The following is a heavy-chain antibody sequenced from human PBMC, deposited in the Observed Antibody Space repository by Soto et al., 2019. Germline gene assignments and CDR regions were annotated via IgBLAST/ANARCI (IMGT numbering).Heavy chain of an antibody. J-gene: IGHJ4*02. V-gene: IGHV3-21*06. CDR2: ISSSTTYI. Sequence: EVQLVESGGGVVKPGGSLRLSCAGSGFSFGSYSMNWVRQAPGKGLEWVSSISSSTTYIYYADSGKGRFTISRDNAQNSMYLQMNSLGAEDTAVYYCARDRGGDFPLDYWGQGTLVTVSS. CDR1: GFSFGSYS. CDR3: ARDRGGDFPLDY. D-gene: IGHD3-16*01.